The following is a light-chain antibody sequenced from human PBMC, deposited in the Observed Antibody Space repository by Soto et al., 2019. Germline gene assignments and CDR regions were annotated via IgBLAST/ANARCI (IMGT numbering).Light chain of an antibody. CDR2: DVS. CDR1: SSDVGLYNY. CDR3: CSYGGSYTPYV. Sequence: QSVLTQPRSVSGSPGQSVTISCTGTSSDVGLYNYVSWYQQHPGKAPKLIIYDVSKRPSGVPDRFSSSKSGNTASLTISGLQAEDEGEYFCCSYGGSYTPYVFGTGTKLTVL. J-gene: IGLJ1*01. V-gene: IGLV2-11*01.